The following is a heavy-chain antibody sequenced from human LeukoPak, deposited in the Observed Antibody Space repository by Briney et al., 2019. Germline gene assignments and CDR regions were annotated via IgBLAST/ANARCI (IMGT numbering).Heavy chain of an antibody. CDR3: AKDKWLRGYYYYYMDV. J-gene: IGHJ6*03. CDR2: ITWNGDST. V-gene: IGHV3-43*01. Sequence: GGSLRLSCAAAGFTFDDYNMHWVRQVPGKGLEWVSLITWNGDSTYYADSVEGRFTISRDNSKDALYLQMNSLRTEDTALYYCAKDKWLRGYYYYYMDVWGKGTTVTVSS. D-gene: IGHD5-12*01. CDR1: GFTFDDYN.